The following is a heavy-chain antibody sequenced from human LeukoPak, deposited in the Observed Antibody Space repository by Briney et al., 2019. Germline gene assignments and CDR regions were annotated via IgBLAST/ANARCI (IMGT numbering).Heavy chain of an antibody. J-gene: IGHJ4*02. V-gene: IGHV4-28*01. CDR1: GYSISSSNW. Sequence: SETLSLTCAVSGYSISSSNWWGFIRQPPGKGLEWIGYIYYSGSTWYNPSLKSRVTMSVDTSKNQFSLKLSSVTAVDTAVYYCARYDSSGCCFDYWGQGTLVTVSS. CDR3: ARYDSSGCCFDY. CDR2: IYYSGST. D-gene: IGHD3-22*01.